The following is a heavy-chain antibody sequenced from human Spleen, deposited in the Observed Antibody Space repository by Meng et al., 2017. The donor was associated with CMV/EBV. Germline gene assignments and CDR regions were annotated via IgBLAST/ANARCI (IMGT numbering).Heavy chain of an antibody. Sequence: ASVKVSCKASGYSFSSYYMHWVRQAPGQGLEWMGTINPYGGGTIYAQKFQDRVTMTSDTSTSTVYVEVNSLRFEDTAIYYCAREVGGLYYWGQGTLVTVSS. J-gene: IGHJ4*02. CDR3: AREVGGLYY. D-gene: IGHD6-25*01. V-gene: IGHV1-46*01. CDR2: INPYGGGT. CDR1: GYSFSSYY.